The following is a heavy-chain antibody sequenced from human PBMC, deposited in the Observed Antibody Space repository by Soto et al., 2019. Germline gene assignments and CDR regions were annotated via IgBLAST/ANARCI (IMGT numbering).Heavy chain of an antibody. CDR2: INHSGST. CDR1: GGSFSGYY. Sequence: PSETLSLTCAVYGGSFSGYYWSWIRQPPGKGLEWIGEINHSGSTNYNPSLKSRVTISVDTSKNQFSLKLSSVTAADTAVYYCARVMITFGGVNGDDAFDIWGQGTMVTVS. J-gene: IGHJ3*02. CDR3: ARVMITFGGVNGDDAFDI. V-gene: IGHV4-34*01. D-gene: IGHD3-16*01.